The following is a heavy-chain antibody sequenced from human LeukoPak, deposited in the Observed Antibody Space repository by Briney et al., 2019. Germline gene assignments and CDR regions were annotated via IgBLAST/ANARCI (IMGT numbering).Heavy chain of an antibody. Sequence: PGGSLRLSCAASGFTVSSNYMSCVRQAPGKGLEWVSVIYSGGSTYYADSVKGRFTISRDNAKDSLFLQMNSLRAEDTAVYYCVSGNDPDYVWATYRLDAFDIWGEGTMVIVSS. CDR1: GFTVSSNY. D-gene: IGHD3-16*02. CDR3: VSGNDPDYVWATYRLDAFDI. J-gene: IGHJ3*02. V-gene: IGHV3-53*01. CDR2: IYSGGST.